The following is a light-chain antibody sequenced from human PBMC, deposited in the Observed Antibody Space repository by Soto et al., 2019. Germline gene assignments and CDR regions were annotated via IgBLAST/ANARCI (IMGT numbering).Light chain of an antibody. CDR2: TNN. Sequence: QSVLTQPPSASGTPGQRVTISCSGSISNIGGNTVNWYQQLPGTAPKLLMYTNNQRPSGVPDRFSGSKSGTSASLAISGRQSEDEADYYWAAWDDSLNGVVFGGGTKLTVL. CDR1: ISNIGGNT. J-gene: IGLJ2*01. V-gene: IGLV1-44*01. CDR3: AAWDDSLNGVV.